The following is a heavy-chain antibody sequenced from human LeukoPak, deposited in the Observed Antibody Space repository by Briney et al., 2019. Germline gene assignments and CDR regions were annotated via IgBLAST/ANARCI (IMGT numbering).Heavy chain of an antibody. CDR1: GYTFTKSY. J-gene: IGHJ3*02. D-gene: IGHD5-24*01. V-gene: IGHV1-46*01. CDR2: INPGGDNT. CDR3: ARIRDGYNDAYDI. Sequence: GASVKVSCKASGYTFTKSYIHWVRQAPGQRLECRGLINPGGDNTDYAQKFQGRVTMTSDTSARTVYMELSSLRSEDTAIYYCARIRDGYNDAYDIWGQGAVVTVPS.